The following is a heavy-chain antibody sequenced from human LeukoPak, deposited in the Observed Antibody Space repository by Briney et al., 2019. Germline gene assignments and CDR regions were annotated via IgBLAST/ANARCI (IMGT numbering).Heavy chain of an antibody. CDR3: EKDYRAVAGTPAY. J-gene: IGHJ4*02. CDR2: ISWNSGSI. Sequence: GRSLRLSCSASGFTFDDYAMHWVRQAPGKGLELVSGISWNSGSIGYADSVKGRFTISRDNAKNSLYLQMNSLRAEDTALYYCEKDYRAVAGTPAYWGQGTLVTVSS. CDR1: GFTFDDYA. V-gene: IGHV3-9*01. D-gene: IGHD6-19*01.